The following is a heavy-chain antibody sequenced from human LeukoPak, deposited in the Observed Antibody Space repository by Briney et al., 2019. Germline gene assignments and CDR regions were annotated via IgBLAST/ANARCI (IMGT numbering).Heavy chain of an antibody. V-gene: IGHV3-74*01. CDR2: INPGGSSI. CDR3: ARSNQADDY. D-gene: IGHD1-14*01. Sequence: PGGSLRLSCAASGFTFSSYWMHWVRQVPGKGLVWVARINPGGSSITYADSVKGRITISRDNAKNTLYLQMDSLRAEDTGVYYCARSNQADDYWGQGTLATVSS. CDR1: GFTFSSYW. J-gene: IGHJ4*02.